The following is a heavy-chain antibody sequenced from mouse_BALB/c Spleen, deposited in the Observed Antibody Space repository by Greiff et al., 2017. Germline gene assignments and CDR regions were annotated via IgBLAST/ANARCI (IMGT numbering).Heavy chain of an antibody. CDR2: IRLKSNNYAT. V-gene: IGHV6-6*02. D-gene: IGHD2-1*01. J-gene: IGHJ3*01. CDR1: GFTFSNYW. Sequence: EVQLVESGGGLVQPGGSMKLSCVASGFTFSNYWMNWVRQSPEKGLEWVAEIRLKSNNYATHYAESVKGRFTISRDDSKSSVYLQMNNLRAEDTGIYYCTRDGNYPYWGQGTLVTVSA. CDR3: TRDGNYPY.